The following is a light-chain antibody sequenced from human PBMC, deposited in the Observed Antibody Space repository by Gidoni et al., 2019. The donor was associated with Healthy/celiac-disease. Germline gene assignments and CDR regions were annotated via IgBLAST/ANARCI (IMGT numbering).Light chain of an antibody. CDR3: QQYGSSSLT. CDR2: GAS. J-gene: IGKJ4*01. Sequence: EIVLPQSPGTLSLSPVERATLSCRASQSVSSSYLAWYQQKPGQAPRLLIYGASSRATGIPDRFSGSGSGTDFTLTISRLEPEDFAVYYCQQYGSSSLTFGGXTKVEIK. CDR1: QSVSSSY. V-gene: IGKV3-20*01.